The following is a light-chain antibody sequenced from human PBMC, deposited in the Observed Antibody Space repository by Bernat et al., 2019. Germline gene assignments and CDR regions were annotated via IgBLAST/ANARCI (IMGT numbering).Light chain of an antibody. V-gene: IGLV2-11*01. Sequence: QSALTPPRSVSGSPGQSVTISCTGTSSDVGGYNYVSWYQQHPGKAPKLMIYDVNKRPSGVPDRFSGSKSGNTASLTISGLQAEDEADYFCCSYAGNSAWVFGGGTKVTVL. CDR1: SSDVGGYNY. J-gene: IGLJ3*02. CDR3: CSYAGNSAWV. CDR2: DVN.